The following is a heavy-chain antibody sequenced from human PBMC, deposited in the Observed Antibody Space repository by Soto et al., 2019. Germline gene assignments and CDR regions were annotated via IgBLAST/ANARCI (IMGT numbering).Heavy chain of an antibody. CDR2: IIPIFGTA. CDR3: ARGYSYGDGFDY. Sequence: QVQLVQSGAEVKKPGSSVKVSCKASGGTFSSYAISWVRQAPGQGLEWMGGIIPIFGTANYAQKFQGRVXIXAAXATSPAYMELSSLRSEDTAVYYCARGYSYGDGFDYWGQGTLVTVSS. J-gene: IGHJ4*02. D-gene: IGHD5-18*01. CDR1: GGTFSSYA. V-gene: IGHV1-69*12.